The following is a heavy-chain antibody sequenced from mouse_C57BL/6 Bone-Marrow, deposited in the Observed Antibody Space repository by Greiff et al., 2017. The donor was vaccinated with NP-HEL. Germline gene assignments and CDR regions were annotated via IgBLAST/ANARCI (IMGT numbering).Heavy chain of an antibody. CDR2: IYPVSGET. Sequence: QVQLQQSGAELASPGASVTLSCKASGYTFTDHIMNWVNKRPGQGLEWIGRIYPVSGETNYNQKFMGKATFSVDRSSSTVYMVLNSLTSEDPAVYYCGRREFITTPAWFAYWGQGTLVTVSA. J-gene: IGHJ3*01. CDR3: GRREFITTPAWFAY. CDR1: GYTFTDHI. V-gene: IGHV1-11*01. D-gene: IGHD1-1*01.